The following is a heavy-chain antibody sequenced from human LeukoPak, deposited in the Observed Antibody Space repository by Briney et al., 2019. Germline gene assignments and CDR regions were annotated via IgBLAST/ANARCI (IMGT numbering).Heavy chain of an antibody. D-gene: IGHD6-13*01. CDR1: GFTFSSYA. CDR3: AKGYSSSIEY. CDR2: ISSSGSTI. J-gene: IGHJ4*02. V-gene: IGHV3-48*01. Sequence: GGSLRLSCAASGFTFSSYAMSWVRQAPGKGLEWVSYISSSGSTIYYADSVKGRFTISRDNSKNTLYLQVNSLRAEDTAVYYCAKGYSSSIEYWGQGTLVTVSS.